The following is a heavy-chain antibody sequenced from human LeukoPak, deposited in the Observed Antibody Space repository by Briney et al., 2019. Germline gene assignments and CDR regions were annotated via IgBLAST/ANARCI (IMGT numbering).Heavy chain of an antibody. CDR3: ARGYSSGWYPYYYGMGV. J-gene: IGHJ6*02. V-gene: IGHV1-69*13. D-gene: IGHD6-19*01. Sequence: ASVKVSCKASGGTFSSYAISWVRQAPGQGLEWMGGIIPIFGTANYAQKFQGRVTITADESTSTAYMELSSLRSEDTAVYYCARGYSSGWYPYYYGMGVWGQGTTVTVSS. CDR1: GGTFSSYA. CDR2: IIPIFGTA.